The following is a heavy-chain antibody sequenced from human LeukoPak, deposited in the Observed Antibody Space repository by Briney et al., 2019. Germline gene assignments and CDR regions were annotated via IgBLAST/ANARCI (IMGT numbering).Heavy chain of an antibody. CDR1: GYTFTSYY. V-gene: IGHV1-46*01. Sequence: GASVKVSCKASGYTFTSYYMHWVRQAPGQGLEWMGIINPSGGSTSYAQKFQGRVTMTRDMSTSTVYMELSSLRSGDTAVYYCARDSRRVLWFGELSRTYWFDSWGQGTLVTVSS. CDR2: INPSGGST. D-gene: IGHD3-10*01. CDR3: ARDSRRVLWFGELSRTYWFDS. J-gene: IGHJ5*01.